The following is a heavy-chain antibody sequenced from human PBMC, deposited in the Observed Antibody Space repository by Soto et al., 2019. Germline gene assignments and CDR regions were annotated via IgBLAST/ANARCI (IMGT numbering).Heavy chain of an antibody. V-gene: IGHV1-69*04. D-gene: IGHD2-2*01. CDR3: ARDLAPDFYHMDV. CDR2: IIPILGIA. CDR1: GGTFSSDT. Sequence: GASVKVSCKASGGTFSSDTLSWVRQAPGQGLEWMGRIIPILGIATYAQKFQGRVTISADKSTSTAYMELISLRSEDTAVYYCARDLAPDFYHMDVWGRGTTVTVSS. J-gene: IGHJ6*03.